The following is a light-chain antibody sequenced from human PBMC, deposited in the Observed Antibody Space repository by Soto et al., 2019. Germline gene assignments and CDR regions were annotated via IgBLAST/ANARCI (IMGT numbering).Light chain of an antibody. Sequence: DIQGTQSPSTLSASIGDRVTITCRASQNINNWIAWYQQKPGKAPKFLIYDASTLESGVPSRFSGSGFGTEFSLTISSLQPDDFGSYYCQHMRTFGQGTKVDIK. V-gene: IGKV1-5*01. CDR2: DAS. J-gene: IGKJ1*01. CDR1: QNINNW. CDR3: QHMRT.